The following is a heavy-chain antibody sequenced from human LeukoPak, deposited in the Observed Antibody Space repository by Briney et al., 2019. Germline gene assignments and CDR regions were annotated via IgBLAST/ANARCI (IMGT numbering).Heavy chain of an antibody. Sequence: GGSLRLSCAASGFTFSSNSMNWVRQAQGKGLEWVSSISSSSSYIYYADSVKGRFTIARDNTTNSLYLQMNSLRGEDTAEYYCARGEYYGSGSYYNYYYYMDVWGKGTTVTVSS. CDR3: ARGEYYGSGSYYNYYYYMDV. J-gene: IGHJ6*03. V-gene: IGHV3-21*01. CDR2: ISSSSSYI. CDR1: GFTFSSNS. D-gene: IGHD3-10*01.